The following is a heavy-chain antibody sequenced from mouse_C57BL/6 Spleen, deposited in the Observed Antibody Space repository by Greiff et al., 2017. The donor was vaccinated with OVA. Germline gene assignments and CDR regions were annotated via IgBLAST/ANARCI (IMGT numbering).Heavy chain of an antibody. CDR2: IYPRDGST. CDR1: GYTFTSYD. CDR3: ATRDGYYEGFAY. Sequence: VQLQQSGPELVKPGASVKLSCKASGYTFTSYDINWVKQRPGQGLEWNGWIYPRDGSTKYNEKFKGKATLTVDTSSSTAYMELHSLTSEDSAVYFCATRDGYYEGFAYWGQGTLVTVSA. D-gene: IGHD2-3*01. V-gene: IGHV1-85*01. J-gene: IGHJ3*01.